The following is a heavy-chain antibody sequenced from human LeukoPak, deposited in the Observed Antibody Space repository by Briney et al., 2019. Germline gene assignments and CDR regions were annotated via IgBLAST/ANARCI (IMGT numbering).Heavy chain of an antibody. V-gene: IGHV4-59*01. CDR2: IYYSGST. CDR3: ARNNYGDAHDAFDI. Sequence: SETLSLTCTVSGGSISSYYWSWIRQPPGKGLEWIGYIYYSGSTNYNPSLKSRVTISVDTSKNQFSLKLSSVTAADTAVYYCARNNYGDAHDAFDIWGQGTMVTVSS. CDR1: GGSISSYY. D-gene: IGHD4-17*01. J-gene: IGHJ3*02.